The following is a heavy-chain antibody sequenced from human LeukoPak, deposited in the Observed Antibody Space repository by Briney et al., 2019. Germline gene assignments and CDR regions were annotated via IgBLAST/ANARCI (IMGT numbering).Heavy chain of an antibody. CDR3: ARDSYSGSYSYFDY. J-gene: IGHJ4*01. V-gene: IGHV3-20*04. Sequence: GGSLRLSCAASGFTFDDYGMSWVRQAPGKGLEWVSGINWNGGSTGYADSVKGRFTISRDNAKNSLYLQMNSLRAEDTALYYCARDSYSGSYSYFDYWGQEPWSPSPQ. CDR1: GFTFDDYG. D-gene: IGHD1-26*01. CDR2: INWNGGST.